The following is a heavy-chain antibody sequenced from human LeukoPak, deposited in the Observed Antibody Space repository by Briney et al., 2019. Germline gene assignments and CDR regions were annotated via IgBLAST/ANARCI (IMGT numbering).Heavy chain of an antibody. Sequence: ASVKVSCKASGYTFTSYDINWVRQATGQGLEWMGWMNPNSGNTGYAQKFQGRVTMTRNTSISTAYMELSSLRSEDTAVYYCARAPTYYDFWSGYYYYYYGMDVWGQGTTVTVFS. CDR1: GYTFTSYD. V-gene: IGHV1-8*01. J-gene: IGHJ6*02. CDR2: MNPNSGNT. CDR3: ARAPTYYDFWSGYYYYYYGMDV. D-gene: IGHD3-3*01.